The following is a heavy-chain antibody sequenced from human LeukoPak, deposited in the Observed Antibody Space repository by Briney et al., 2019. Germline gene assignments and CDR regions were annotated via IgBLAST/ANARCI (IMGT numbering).Heavy chain of an antibody. CDR3: ASIVGATGYYGMDV. D-gene: IGHD1-26*01. Sequence: SETLSLTCTVSGGSISSYYWSWIRQPPGKGLEWIGYIYYSGSTYYNPSLKSRVTISVDTSKNQFSLKLSSVTAADTAVYYCASIVGATGYYGMDVWGQGTTVTVSS. CDR2: IYYSGST. V-gene: IGHV4-59*08. CDR1: GGSISSYY. J-gene: IGHJ6*02.